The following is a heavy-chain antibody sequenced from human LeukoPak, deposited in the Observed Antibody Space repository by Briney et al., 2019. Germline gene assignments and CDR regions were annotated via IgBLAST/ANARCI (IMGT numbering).Heavy chain of an antibody. D-gene: IGHD1-26*01. V-gene: IGHV3-30*18. CDR3: AKELGDPDY. CDR1: GFTFSSYG. Sequence: PGGSLRLSCAASGFTFSSYGMHWVRQAPGKGLEWVAVISYDGSNKYYADSVKGRFTISRDNSKNTVYLQMNSLRAEDTAVYYCAKELGDPDYWGQGTLVTVSS. J-gene: IGHJ4*02. CDR2: ISYDGSNK.